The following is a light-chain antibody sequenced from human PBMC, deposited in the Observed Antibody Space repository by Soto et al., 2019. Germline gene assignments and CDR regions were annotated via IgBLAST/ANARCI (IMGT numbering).Light chain of an antibody. J-gene: IGLJ1*01. CDR1: SSDVGAYNY. Sequence: QSALTQPPSVSGAPGQSVTISSPGTSSDVGAYNYVSWYQQLPGKAPKLIIYEVSKRPSGVPDRFSGSKSGNTASLTVSGLQAEDEADYYCTSYAGTYSFFYVFGTGTKVTVL. CDR3: TSYAGTYSFFYV. V-gene: IGLV2-8*01. CDR2: EVS.